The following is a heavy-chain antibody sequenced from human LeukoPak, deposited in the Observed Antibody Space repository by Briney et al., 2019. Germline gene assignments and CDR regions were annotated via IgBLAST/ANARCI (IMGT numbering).Heavy chain of an antibody. J-gene: IGHJ6*03. Sequence: SETLSLTCAVYGGSFSGYYWSWIRQPPGKGLEWIGEINHSGSTNYNPSLKSRVTISVDTSKNQFSLKLSSVTAADTAVYYCARRGRYGGYYYYYYMDVWGKGTTVTVS. D-gene: IGHD3-10*01. CDR2: INHSGST. CDR3: ARRGRYGGYYYYYYMDV. CDR1: GGSFSGYY. V-gene: IGHV4-34*01.